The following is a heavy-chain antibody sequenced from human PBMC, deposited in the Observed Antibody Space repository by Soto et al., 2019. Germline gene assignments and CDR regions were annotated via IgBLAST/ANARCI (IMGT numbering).Heavy chain of an antibody. CDR1: GFTFTSSA. CDR3: AAQSTFNDYGDYGYHDYYYYGMDV. J-gene: IGHJ6*02. D-gene: IGHD4-17*01. CDR2: IVVGSGNT. V-gene: IGHV1-58*01. Sequence: SVKVSCKASGFTFTSSAVQWVRQARGQRLERKGRIVVGSGNTNYAQKIQERVTITRDMSTSTAYMELSSLRSEDTAVYYCAAQSTFNDYGDYGYHDYYYYGMDVWGQGTTVTVSS.